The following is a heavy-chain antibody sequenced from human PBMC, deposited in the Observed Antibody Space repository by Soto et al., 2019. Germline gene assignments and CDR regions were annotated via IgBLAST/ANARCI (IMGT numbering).Heavy chain of an antibody. J-gene: IGHJ4*02. Sequence: EVQLVESGGGLVQPGGSLRLSCAASGFTFSSYSMNWVRQAPGKGLEWVSYISTSSSIIYYADSVKGRFTISRDNAKNSLYLQMNSLRAEDTAVYYCARGRYIEGCDYWGQGTLVIVSS. CDR2: ISTSSSII. D-gene: IGHD1-26*01. V-gene: IGHV3-48*01. CDR1: GFTFSSYS. CDR3: ARGRYIEGCDY.